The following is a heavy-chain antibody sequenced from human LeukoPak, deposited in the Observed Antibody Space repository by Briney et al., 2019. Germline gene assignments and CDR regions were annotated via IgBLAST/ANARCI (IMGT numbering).Heavy chain of an antibody. CDR2: ISYDGSNK. V-gene: IGHV3-30*03. CDR3: ARASYCSDGSCYSDY. Sequence: PGRSLRLSCAASGFTFSSYGMHWVRQAPGKGLEWVAVISYDGSNKYYADSVKGRFTISRDNSKNTLYLQMNSLRAEDTAVYYCARASYCSDGSCYSDYWGQGTLVTVSS. CDR1: GFTFSSYG. D-gene: IGHD2-15*01. J-gene: IGHJ4*02.